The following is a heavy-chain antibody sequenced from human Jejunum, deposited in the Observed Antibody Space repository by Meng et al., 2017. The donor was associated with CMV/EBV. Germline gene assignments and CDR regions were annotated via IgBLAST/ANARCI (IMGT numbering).Heavy chain of an antibody. J-gene: IGHJ4*02. Sequence: ISGDSVSSNIAAWLWVRQSPSRGLEWLGRTYYRSTWYNDYAASLKSRIIINPDTSKNQFSLQLDSVTPEDMAIYYCARTSQNTIPYWGQGTLVTVSS. V-gene: IGHV6-1*01. CDR2: TYYRSTWYN. CDR1: GDSVSSNIAA. CDR3: ARTSQNTIPY. D-gene: IGHD2/OR15-2a*01.